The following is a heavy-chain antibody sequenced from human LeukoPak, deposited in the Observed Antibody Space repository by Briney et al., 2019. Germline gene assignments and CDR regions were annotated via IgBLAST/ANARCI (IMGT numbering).Heavy chain of an antibody. CDR1: GGSISRDC. CDR2: IYYSWST. Sequence: SETLSLTSTVSGGSISRDCWGWIRQPPGKGLEWIGYIYYSWSTNYNHSLKSRVTISVDTSNNQFSLKLSSVTAAATAVYYCARVRVWGSYRYFDYWGQGTLVTVSS. CDR3: ARVRVWGSYRYFDY. V-gene: IGHV4-59*01. J-gene: IGHJ4*02. D-gene: IGHD3-16*02.